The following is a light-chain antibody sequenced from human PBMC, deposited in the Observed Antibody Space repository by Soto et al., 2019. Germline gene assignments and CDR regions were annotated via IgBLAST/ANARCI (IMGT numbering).Light chain of an antibody. J-gene: IGKJ5*01. CDR2: GAS. Sequence: EIMLKQSPGTLSLSQGERATLSCRASQSVSSSYLAWYQQKPGQAPRLLIYGASSRATGIPDRFSGSGSGTDFTLTISSLQPEDFATYYCQHADSFPLITFGQGTLLE. CDR3: QHADSFPLIT. V-gene: IGKV3-20*01. CDR1: QSVSSSY.